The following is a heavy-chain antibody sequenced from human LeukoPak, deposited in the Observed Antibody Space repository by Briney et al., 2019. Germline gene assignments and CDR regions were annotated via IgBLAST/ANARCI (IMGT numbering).Heavy chain of an antibody. CDR3: ATGVNGGSGWYDYFYFYMPV. CDR2: ISWNSGSI. Sequence: GRSLRPSCSASGFTFDDYAMHWVRQAPGKGLEWVSGISWNSGSIGYADSVKGRFTISRDNAKNSVYLQMNSLRAEDTAVYYCATGVNGGSGWYDYFYFYMPVWGKGTTVTISS. J-gene: IGHJ6*03. V-gene: IGHV3-9*01. CDR1: GFTFDDYA. D-gene: IGHD6-13*01.